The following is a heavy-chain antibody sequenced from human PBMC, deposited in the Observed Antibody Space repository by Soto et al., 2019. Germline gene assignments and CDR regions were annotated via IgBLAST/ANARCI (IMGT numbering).Heavy chain of an antibody. CDR1: GFTFSRYA. CDR2: ISYDGSNK. CDR3: ARNSGSYGLSAFDI. D-gene: IGHD1-26*01. V-gene: IGHV3-30-3*01. Sequence: HPGGSLRLSCAASGFTFSRYAMHWVRKAPGKGLEWVAVISYDGSNKYYADSVKGRFTISRDNSKNTLYLQMNSLRAEDTAVYYCARNSGSYGLSAFDIWGQGTMVTVSS. J-gene: IGHJ3*02.